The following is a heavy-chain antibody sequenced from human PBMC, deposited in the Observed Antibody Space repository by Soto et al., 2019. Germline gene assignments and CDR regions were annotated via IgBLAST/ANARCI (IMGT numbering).Heavy chain of an antibody. J-gene: IGHJ6*01. Sequence: GGSLRLSCAASGFTFSSYGMHWVRQAPGKGLEWVALIWYDGSNKYYADSVKGRCTISRDNSKNTLYLQMNSLRAEDTAVYYCTRKGLPYGMDVWGQGTTVNVSS. CDR2: IWYDGSNK. CDR3: TRKGLPYGMDV. CDR1: GFTFSSYG. V-gene: IGHV3-33*01.